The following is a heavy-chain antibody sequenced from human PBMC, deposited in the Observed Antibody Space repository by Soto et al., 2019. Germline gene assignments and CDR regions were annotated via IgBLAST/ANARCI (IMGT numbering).Heavy chain of an antibody. CDR2: INSDGSST. CDR1: GFTFSRYW. Sequence: EVQLVESGGGLVQPGGSLRLACAASGFTFSRYWMHWVRQAPGKGLAWVSRINSDGSSTSYADSVKGRFTISRDNAKNTLYLQMNSLRAEDTAVYYCVRTSLVVAAATREDYWGQGTLVTVSS. D-gene: IGHD2-15*01. V-gene: IGHV3-74*01. J-gene: IGHJ4*02. CDR3: VRTSLVVAAATREDY.